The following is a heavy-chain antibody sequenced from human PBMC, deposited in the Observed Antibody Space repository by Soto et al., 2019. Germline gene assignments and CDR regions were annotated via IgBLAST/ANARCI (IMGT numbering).Heavy chain of an antibody. D-gene: IGHD3-9*01. CDR3: AKTETFNGYYNAFDY. CDR2: ISGGGGST. J-gene: IGHJ4*02. CDR1: GFSFAGYA. Sequence: PGGSLRLSCAASGFSFAGYALTWVRLAPGKGLEWVASISGGGGSTYYADSVKGRLSISRDNSNRMVYLQMGSLTAGDTAVYYCAKTETFNGYYNAFDYWGQGTRVTVSS. V-gene: IGHV3-23*01.